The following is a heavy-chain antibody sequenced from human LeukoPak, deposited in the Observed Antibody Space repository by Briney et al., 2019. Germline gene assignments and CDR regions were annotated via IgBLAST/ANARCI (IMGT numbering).Heavy chain of an antibody. CDR3: ARLAGYCITTSCYSDAFDI. V-gene: IGHV4-39*07. CDR1: GGPISRSSCF. Sequence: PSETLSLTCSVSGGPISRSSCFWGWIRQPPGKGLEWIGSIYYNGSTFYTPSLKSRITISVDTSKNQFSLRLSSVTAADTAVYYCARLAGYCITTSCYSDAFDIWGQGTMVTVSS. D-gene: IGHD2-2*03. J-gene: IGHJ3*02. CDR2: IYYNGST.